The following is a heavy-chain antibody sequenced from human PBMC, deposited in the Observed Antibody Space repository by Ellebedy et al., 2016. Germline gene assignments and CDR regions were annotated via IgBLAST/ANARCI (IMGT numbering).Heavy chain of an antibody. V-gene: IGHV4-34*01. CDR3: ARTGPPHYDFWSGYQNYYYYMDV. Sequence: SETLSLTXAVYGGSFSGYYWSWIRQPPGKGLEWFGEINHSGSTNYNPSLKSRVTISVDTSKNQFSLKLSSVTAADTAVYYCARTGPPHYDFWSGYQNYYYYMDVWGKGTTVTVSS. D-gene: IGHD3-3*01. CDR2: INHSGST. CDR1: GGSFSGYY. J-gene: IGHJ6*03.